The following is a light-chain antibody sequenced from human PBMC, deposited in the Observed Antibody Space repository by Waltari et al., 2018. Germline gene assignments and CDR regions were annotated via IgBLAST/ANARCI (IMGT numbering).Light chain of an antibody. V-gene: IGKV1-39*01. CDR3: QQTYTSPWT. CDR2: GAS. Sequence: DVQMTQSPSSLSASVGDRVTITCRASQSVIDYLNWYQQKPGKAPELLISGASNLKSGAPSRSSGSGSGTDFTRTISSLQPEDFATFYCQQTYTSPWTFGQGTKVEIK. J-gene: IGKJ1*01. CDR1: QSVIDY.